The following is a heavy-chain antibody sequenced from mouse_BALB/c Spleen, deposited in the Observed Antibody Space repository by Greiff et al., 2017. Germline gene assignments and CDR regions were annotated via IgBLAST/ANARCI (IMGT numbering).Heavy chain of an antibody. CDR1: GFTFSSYA. D-gene: IGHD2-1*01. J-gene: IGHJ2*01. CDR2: ISSGGST. V-gene: IGHV5-6-5*01. CDR3: AREGDYGNYAFDY. Sequence: EVKLMESGGGLVKPGGSLKLSCAASGFTFSSYAMSWVRQTPEKRLEWVASISSGGSTYYPDSVKGRFTISRDNARNILYLQMSSLRSEDTAMYYCAREGDYGNYAFDYWGQGTTLTVSS.